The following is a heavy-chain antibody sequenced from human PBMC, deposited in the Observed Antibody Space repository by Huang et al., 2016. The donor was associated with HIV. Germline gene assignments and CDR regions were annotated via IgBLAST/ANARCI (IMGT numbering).Heavy chain of an antibody. CDR3: LREGDESSGYPHPYFAS. V-gene: IGHV5-51*01. J-gene: IGHJ4*02. Sequence: EVQLEQSGAEVKKPGESLKISCKASGYSFTRFWIGWVRQMPGKGREWMGIIYPGDSDTKYSPSFQGQVTISADNSINTAYLQWSSLKASDAAIYYCLREGDESSGYPHPYFASWGQGTLVTVSS. CDR1: GYSFTRFW. D-gene: IGHD3-22*01. CDR2: IYPGDSDT.